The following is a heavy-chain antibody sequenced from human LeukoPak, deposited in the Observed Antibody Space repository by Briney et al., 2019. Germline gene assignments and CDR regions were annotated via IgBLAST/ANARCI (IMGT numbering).Heavy chain of an antibody. Sequence: QPGGSLRLSCAASGFTFSSYWMSWVRQAPGKGLEWVANIKQDGSEKYYVDSVKGRFTISRDNAKNSLYLQMNSLRAEDTAVYYCARGTHYIAARVYNWFDPWGQGTLVTVSS. CDR1: GFTFSSYW. V-gene: IGHV3-7*04. CDR3: ARGTHYIAARVYNWFDP. CDR2: IKQDGSEK. J-gene: IGHJ5*02. D-gene: IGHD6-6*01.